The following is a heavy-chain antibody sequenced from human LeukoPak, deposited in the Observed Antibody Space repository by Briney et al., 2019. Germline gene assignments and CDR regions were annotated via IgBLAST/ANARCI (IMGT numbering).Heavy chain of an antibody. V-gene: IGHV4-59*12. J-gene: IGHJ4*02. CDR2: IYYSGST. CDR1: GGSISSYY. D-gene: IGHD5-18*01. Sequence: SETLSLTCTVPGGSISSYYWSWIRQPPGKGLEWIGYIYYSGSTKYNPSLKSRVTISVDTSKNQFSLNLRSVTAADTAVYYCARDICGYNYGCFDSWGQGTLVTVSS. CDR3: ARDICGYNYGCFDS.